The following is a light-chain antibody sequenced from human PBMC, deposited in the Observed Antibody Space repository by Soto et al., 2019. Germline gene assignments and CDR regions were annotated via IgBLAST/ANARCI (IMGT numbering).Light chain of an antibody. V-gene: IGKV3-11*01. CDR2: DAS. J-gene: IGKJ4*01. CDR3: QQRSNWPLT. Sequence: EVVLTQSPATLSSSPGESVTLSCRASQSINTYLAWYQQKPGQAPRLLIYDASYRAAGIPSRFSGSGSGTDFTLTISSPEPADFAIYHCQQRSNWPLTFGGGTKVEI. CDR1: QSINTY.